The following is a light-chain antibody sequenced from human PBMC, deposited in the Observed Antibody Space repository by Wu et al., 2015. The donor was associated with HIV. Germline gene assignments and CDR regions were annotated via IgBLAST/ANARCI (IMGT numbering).Light chain of an antibody. Sequence: DIRMTQSPSTLPASVGDRVTITCRASQNIDKWLAWYQQKPGKAPKLLIYEASRLETGVPSRFSGSGSGTEFTLTITNLQPDDFGTYYYQQCKDNNSFGPGTKLDVK. CDR2: EAS. CDR3: QQCKDNNS. CDR1: QNIDKW. J-gene: IGKJ2*03. V-gene: IGKV1-5*03.